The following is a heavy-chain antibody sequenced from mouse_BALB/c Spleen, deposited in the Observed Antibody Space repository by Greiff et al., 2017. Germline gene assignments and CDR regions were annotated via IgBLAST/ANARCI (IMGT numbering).Heavy chain of an antibody. J-gene: IGHJ2*01. Sequence: EVMLVESGGGLVQPGGSMKLSCVASGFTFSNYWMNWVRQSPEKGLEWVAEIRLKSNNYATHYAESVKGRFTISRDDSKSSVYLQMNNLRAEDTGIYYCTRLTDYDFDYWGQGTTLTVSS. CDR3: TRLTDYDFDY. D-gene: IGHD2-4*01. CDR2: IRLKSNNYAT. CDR1: GFTFSNYW. V-gene: IGHV6-6*02.